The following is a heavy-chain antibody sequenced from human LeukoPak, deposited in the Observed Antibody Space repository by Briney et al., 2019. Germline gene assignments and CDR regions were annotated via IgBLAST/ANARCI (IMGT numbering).Heavy chain of an antibody. Sequence: SETLSFTCTVSGGSISSYYWSWIRQPPGKGLEWIGYIYYSGSTNYNPSLKSRVTISVDTSKNQFSLKLSSVTAADTAVYYCARLAQNHYDFWSGYSGFGGAFDIWGQGTMVTVSS. CDR2: IYYSGST. V-gene: IGHV4-59*08. CDR1: GGSISSYY. D-gene: IGHD3-3*01. CDR3: ARLAQNHYDFWSGYSGFGGAFDI. J-gene: IGHJ3*02.